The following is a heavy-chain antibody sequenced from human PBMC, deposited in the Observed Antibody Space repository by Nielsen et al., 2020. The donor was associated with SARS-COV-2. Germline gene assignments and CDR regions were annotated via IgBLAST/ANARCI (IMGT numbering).Heavy chain of an antibody. J-gene: IGHJ4*02. CDR3: ARATYGSSGWYSIDY. CDR1: GGSISSSNW. D-gene: IGHD6-19*01. CDR2: IYHSGST. Sequence: SETLFLTCAVSGGSISSSNWWSWVRQPPGKGLEWIGEIYHSGSTNYNPSLKSRVTISVDKSKNQFSLKLSSVTAADTAVYYCARATYGSSGWYSIDYWGQGTLVTVSS. V-gene: IGHV4-4*02.